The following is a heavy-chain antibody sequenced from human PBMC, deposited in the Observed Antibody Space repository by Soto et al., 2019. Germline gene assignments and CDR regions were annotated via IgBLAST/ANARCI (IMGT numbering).Heavy chain of an antibody. CDR2: IYYSGTT. CDR1: GGSINLYY. D-gene: IGHD2-15*01. V-gene: IGHV4-59*01. J-gene: IGHJ4*02. CDR3: ARGYCSRGSCYYFDY. Sequence: PSETLSLTCTVSGGSINLYYWSWIRQPPGKGLEWIGYIYYSGTTNYNPSLQSRVTISVDTSKSQFSLRLNSVTAADTAVYYCARGYCSRGSCYYFDYWGQGTLGTVPS.